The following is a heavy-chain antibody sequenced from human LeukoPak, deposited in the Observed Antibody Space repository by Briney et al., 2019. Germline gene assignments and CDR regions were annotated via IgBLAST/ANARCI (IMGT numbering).Heavy chain of an antibody. V-gene: IGHV3-7*01. D-gene: IGHD4-23*01. CDR2: IKEDGGEI. CDR3: ARDRGYSSFDY. J-gene: IGHJ4*02. CDR1: AFTFSNYW. Sequence: TGGSLRLSCAASAFTFSNYWMSWVRQAPGKGLEWVANIKEDGGEINYVDSVKGRFTISRDNAKNSLYLQMNSLTVDDTAVYYCARDRGYSSFDYWGQGTLVTVSS.